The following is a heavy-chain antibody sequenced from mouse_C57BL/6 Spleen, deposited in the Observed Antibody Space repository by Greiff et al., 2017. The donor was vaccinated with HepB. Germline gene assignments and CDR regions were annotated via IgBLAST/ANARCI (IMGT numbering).Heavy chain of an antibody. CDR1: GYTFTSYW. CDR2: IEPNSGGT. V-gene: IGHV1-72*01. CDR3: ARTLDYYAMDY. J-gene: IGHJ4*01. Sequence: VQLQQPGAELVKPGASVKLSCKASGYTFTSYWMHWVKQRPGRGLEGMGRIEPNSGGTKYNEKFKSKATLTVDKPSSTAYMQLSSLTSEDSAVYYCARTLDYYAMDYWGQGTSVTVSS.